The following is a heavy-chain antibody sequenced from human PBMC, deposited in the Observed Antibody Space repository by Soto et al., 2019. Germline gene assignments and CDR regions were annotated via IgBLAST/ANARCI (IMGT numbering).Heavy chain of an antibody. V-gene: IGHV3-30-3*01. CDR3: APRLEYGSDAFDT. Sequence: QVQLVESGGGVVQPGRSLRLSCAASGFTFSTYAMHWVRQAPGKGLEWVAVISSDGSNKYYADSMKGRFTISRDNSKNTLYLQMNSLRAEDTAVYYCAPRLEYGSDAFDTWGQGTVVTGSS. CDR1: GFTFSTYA. CDR2: ISSDGSNK. D-gene: IGHD1-1*01. J-gene: IGHJ3*02.